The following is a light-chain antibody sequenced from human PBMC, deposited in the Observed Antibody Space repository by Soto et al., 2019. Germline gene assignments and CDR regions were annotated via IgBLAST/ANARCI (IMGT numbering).Light chain of an antibody. CDR2: DAS. CDR3: QQYNSWPWT. J-gene: IGKJ1*01. Sequence: VMTQSPASLSVSPGEKAPPSCRARGRVRSHLPWYQQKPGQGPRLLIYDASTRATGIPARFSGSGSETDFTLTINSLQSEDFAVYYCQQYNSWPWTFGQGTTVEIK. V-gene: IGKV3-15*01. CDR1: GRVRSH.